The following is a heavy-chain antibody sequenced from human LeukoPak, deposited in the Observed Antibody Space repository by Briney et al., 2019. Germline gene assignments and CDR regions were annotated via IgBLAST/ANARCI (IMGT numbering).Heavy chain of an antibody. Sequence: GGSLRLSCAASGFTFSSSAMHWVHQAPGKGLECVAFIQSDGSYKHYSDSVKGRFTISRDNSKNTLYLEMNSLRVVDTGVYYCATHCSGTTCHRDYWGQGTLVTVSS. CDR2: IQSDGSYK. J-gene: IGHJ4*02. CDR3: ATHCSGTTCHRDY. CDR1: GFTFSSSA. V-gene: IGHV3-30*02. D-gene: IGHD2-2*01.